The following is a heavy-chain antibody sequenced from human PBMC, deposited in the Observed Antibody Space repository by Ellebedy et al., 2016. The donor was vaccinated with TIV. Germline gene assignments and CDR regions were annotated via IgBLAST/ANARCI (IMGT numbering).Heavy chain of an antibody. D-gene: IGHD3-22*01. CDR3: ATDALSGSHAFDI. V-gene: IGHV1-24*01. CDR2: FDPEDGET. CDR1: GYTLTELS. J-gene: IGHJ3*02. Sequence: ASVKVSCXVSGYTLTELSMHWVRQAPGKGLEWMGGFDPEDGETIYAQKFQGRVTMTEDTSTDTAYMELSSLRSEDTAVYYCATDALSGSHAFDIWGQGTMVTVSS.